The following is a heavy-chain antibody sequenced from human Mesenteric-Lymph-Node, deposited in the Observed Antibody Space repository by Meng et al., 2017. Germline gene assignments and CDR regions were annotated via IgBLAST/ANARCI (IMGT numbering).Heavy chain of an antibody. CDR1: GYTFTSYG. D-gene: IGHD3-22*01. J-gene: IGHJ3*02. Sequence: ASVKVSCKASGYTFTSYGISWVRQAPGQGLEWMGWISAYNGNTNYAQKLQGRVTMTTDTSTSTAYMELRSLRSDDTAVYYCARVGYYDSSGYYFDAFDIWGQGTMVTVSS. CDR3: ARVGYYDSSGYYFDAFDI. V-gene: IGHV1-18*01. CDR2: ISAYNGNT.